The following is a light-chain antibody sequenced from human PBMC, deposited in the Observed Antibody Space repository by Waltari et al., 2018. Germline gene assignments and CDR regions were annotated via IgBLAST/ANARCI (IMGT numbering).Light chain of an antibody. CDR3: QQRSNWPPPT. J-gene: IGKJ4*01. CDR1: QSVSSY. Sequence: EIVLTQSPATLSLSPGERANLSCRASQSVSSYLAWYQQKPGQAPRLLIYDASNRATGIPARFSGSGSGTDFTLTISSLEPEDFAVYYCQQRSNWPPPTFGGGTKVEIK. V-gene: IGKV3-11*01. CDR2: DAS.